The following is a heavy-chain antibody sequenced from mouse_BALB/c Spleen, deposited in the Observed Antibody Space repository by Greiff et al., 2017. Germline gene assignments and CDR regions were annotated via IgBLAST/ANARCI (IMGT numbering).Heavy chain of an antibody. Sequence: VQLQQPGSVLVRPGASVKLSCKASGYTFTSSWMHWAKQRPGQGLEWIGEIYPGGGYTNYNEKFKGKATLTADTSSSTAYMQLSSLTSEDSAVYFCASYYDGYAMDYWGQGTSVTVSS. CDR1: GYTFTSSW. CDR2: IYPGGGYT. CDR3: ASYYDGYAMDY. D-gene: IGHD1-1*01. V-gene: IGHV1S130*01. J-gene: IGHJ4*01.